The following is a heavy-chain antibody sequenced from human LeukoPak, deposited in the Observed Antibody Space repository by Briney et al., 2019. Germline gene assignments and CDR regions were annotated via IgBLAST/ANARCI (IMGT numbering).Heavy chain of an antibody. J-gene: IGHJ5*02. Sequence: GASVKVSCKASGYTFSNYDINWVRQAPGQGLEWMGYMNPNTGNRDYGQKFQGRLTITTDTSISTAYMELSRLRSDDTAVYYCARVLSGQQPYHWGQGTLVTVSS. V-gene: IGHV1-8*03. CDR1: GYTFSNYD. CDR2: MNPNTGNR. CDR3: ARVLSGQQPYH. D-gene: IGHD6-13*01.